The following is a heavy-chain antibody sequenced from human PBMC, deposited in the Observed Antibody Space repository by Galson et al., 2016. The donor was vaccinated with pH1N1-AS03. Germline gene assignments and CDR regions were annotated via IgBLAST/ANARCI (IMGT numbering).Heavy chain of an antibody. J-gene: IGHJ4*02. V-gene: IGHV4-59*12. D-gene: IGHD3-16*01. CDR1: GDSMSGYY. Sequence: SETLSLTCTVSGDSMSGYYWTWIRQPPGKGLEWIGFVYHSGTTNYNPSLKSRITISIDPSRTQFSLKLTSVTAADTAVYYCVSVWGDYDYWGQGTLVTVSS. CDR3: VSVWGDYDY. CDR2: VYHSGTT.